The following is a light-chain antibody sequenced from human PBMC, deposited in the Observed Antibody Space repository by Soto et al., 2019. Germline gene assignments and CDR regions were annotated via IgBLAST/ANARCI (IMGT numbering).Light chain of an antibody. J-gene: IGKJ3*01. CDR3: QQSYSTPHT. V-gene: IGKV1-39*01. Sequence: DIQMTQSPSSLSASVGDRVTITCRASQSISSYLNWYQQKPGKAPKLLIYAASSLQSGVPSRFSGSGSGTDITLTICSLQPEDFATYYCQQSYSTPHTFGPGTKVDIK. CDR1: QSISSY. CDR2: AAS.